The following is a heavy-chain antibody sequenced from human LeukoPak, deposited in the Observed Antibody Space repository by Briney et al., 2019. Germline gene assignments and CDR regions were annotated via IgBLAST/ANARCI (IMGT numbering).Heavy chain of an antibody. V-gene: IGHV4-39*01. D-gene: IGHD6-13*01. J-gene: IGHJ4*02. CDR2: IYYSGGT. Sequence: SETLSLTCSVSGGSITSSSYYWGWIRQPPGKGLEWIGSIYYSGGTYYNPSLKSRVTISVDTSKNQFSLKLSSVTAADTAVYYCASHIAAAAPFDYWGQGTLVTVSS. CDR3: ASHIAAAAPFDY. CDR1: GGSITSSSYY.